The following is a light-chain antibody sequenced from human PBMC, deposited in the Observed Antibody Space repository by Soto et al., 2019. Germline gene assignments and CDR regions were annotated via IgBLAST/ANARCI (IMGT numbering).Light chain of an antibody. V-gene: IGLV2-23*02. J-gene: IGLJ1*01. Sequence: QSALTQPASVSGSPGQAITISCSGTSSDVGSYNLVSWYQQHAGKAPKLMIYEVSKRSSGVSNRFSGSKSGNAASLTICGLQAEDEADYYCCSYAGSSTFYVFGTGTKLTVL. CDR1: SSDVGSYNL. CDR3: CSYAGSSTFYV. CDR2: EVS.